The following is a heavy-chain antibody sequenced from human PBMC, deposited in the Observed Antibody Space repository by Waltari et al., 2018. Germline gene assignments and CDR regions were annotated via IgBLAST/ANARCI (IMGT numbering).Heavy chain of an antibody. V-gene: IGHV3-53*01. CDR1: GFTVSSNY. CDR2: IYSGGST. Sequence: EVQLVESGGGLIQPGGSLRLSCAASGFTVSSNYMSWVRQAPGKGLEGVSVIYSGGSTYYADSVKGRFTISRDNSKNTLYLQMNSLRAEDTAVYYCARDSYSSSWGAALSYYYGMDVWGQGTTVTVSS. J-gene: IGHJ6*02. D-gene: IGHD6-13*01. CDR3: ARDSYSSSWGAALSYYYGMDV.